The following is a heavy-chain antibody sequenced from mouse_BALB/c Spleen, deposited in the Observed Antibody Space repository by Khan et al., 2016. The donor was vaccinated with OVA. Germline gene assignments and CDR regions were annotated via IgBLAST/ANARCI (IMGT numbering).Heavy chain of an antibody. Sequence: QIQLVQSGPELKKPGETVKISCKASGYTFTNYGMNWVKQAPGKGLKWMGWINTYTGEPTYADDFKGRFVFSLETSASTAYLQISNLKNEDMTTYFCARNSSYWYSDDWGPGTTVTVSS. CDR1: GYTFTNYG. CDR3: ARNSSYWYSDD. V-gene: IGHV9-1*02. CDR2: INTYTGEP. J-gene: IGHJ1*01.